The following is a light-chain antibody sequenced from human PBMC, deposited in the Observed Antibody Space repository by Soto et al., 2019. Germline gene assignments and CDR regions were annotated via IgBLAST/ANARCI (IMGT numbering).Light chain of an antibody. CDR2: DAS. CDR1: QSISSW. J-gene: IGKJ1*01. Sequence: DIQMTQSPSTLSASVGDRVTITCRASQSISSWLAWYQQKPGEAPKLLIYDASSLESGVPSRFSGSGSGTEFTLTISSLQPDDFATYDCQQYNSYAWTFGEGTKVEIK. CDR3: QQYNSYAWT. V-gene: IGKV1-5*01.